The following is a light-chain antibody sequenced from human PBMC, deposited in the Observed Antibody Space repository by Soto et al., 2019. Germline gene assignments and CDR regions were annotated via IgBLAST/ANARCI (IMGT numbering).Light chain of an antibody. J-gene: IGLJ1*01. V-gene: IGLV1-44*01. CDR2: SNN. CDR1: SSNIGSNT. Sequence: QSVLTQPPSASGTPGQRVTISCSGSSSNIGSNTVNWYQQLPGTAPKLLIYSNNQRPSGVPDRFSGSKSGTSASLAISGLQSEDEADYYCAACDDSLNGQYVFGTGTKVTVL. CDR3: AACDDSLNGQYV.